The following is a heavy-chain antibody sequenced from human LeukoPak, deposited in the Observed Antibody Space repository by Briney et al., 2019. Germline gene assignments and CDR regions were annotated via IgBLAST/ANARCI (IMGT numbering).Heavy chain of an antibody. J-gene: IGHJ5*02. D-gene: IGHD6-19*01. CDR3: ARDIAVAGTGNWFDP. Sequence: SETLSLTCTVSGGSISSGDYYWSWIRQPPGKGLEWIGYIYYSGSTYHNPSLKSRVTISVDTSKNQFSLKLSSVTAADTAVYYCARDIAVAGTGNWFDPWGQGTLVTVSS. CDR2: IYYSGST. CDR1: GGSISSGDYY. V-gene: IGHV4-30-4*08.